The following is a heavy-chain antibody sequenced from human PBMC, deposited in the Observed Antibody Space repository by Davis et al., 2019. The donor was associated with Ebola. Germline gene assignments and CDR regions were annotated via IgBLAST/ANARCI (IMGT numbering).Heavy chain of an antibody. CDR2: IFSNDEK. CDR3: ARIAGAYYDVWSDFYIGRPFDY. V-gene: IGHV2-26*01. CDR1: GFSLSDSTMG. Sequence: SGPTLVKPTETLTLTCTVSGFSLSDSTMGVSWIRQPLGKALEWLAHIFSNDEKSYTTSLKSRLTISKDTSKSQVVLLMTNMDPVDTATYYCARIAGAYYDVWSDFYIGRPFDYWGQGTLVTVSS. J-gene: IGHJ4*02. D-gene: IGHD3-3*01.